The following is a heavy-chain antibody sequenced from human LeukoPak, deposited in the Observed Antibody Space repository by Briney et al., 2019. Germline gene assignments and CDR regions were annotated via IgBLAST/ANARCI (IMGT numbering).Heavy chain of an antibody. CDR1: GGTFSSYA. V-gene: IGHV1-69*13. CDR3: AREGDGSGSYYWADYYYYYMDV. J-gene: IGHJ6*03. CDR2: IIPIFGTA. D-gene: IGHD3-10*01. Sequence: SVKVSCKASGGTFSSYAISWVRQAPGQGLEWMGGIIPIFGTANYAQKFQGRVTITADESTSTAYMELSSLRSEDTAVYYCAREGDGSGSYYWADYYYYYMDVWGKGTTVTVSS.